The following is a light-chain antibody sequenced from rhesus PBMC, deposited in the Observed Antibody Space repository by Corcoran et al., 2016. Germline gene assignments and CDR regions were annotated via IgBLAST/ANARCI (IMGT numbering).Light chain of an antibody. CDR1: QSLLDSEVGNNS. Sequence: IVMTQTPLYLPVTPGEPASISCRSSQSLLDSEVGNNSLAWYLQKPGQAPQALIYAVSNRASGVPDRFSGSGSDTDFTLKISRVEPDDVGIYYCMQGIEYPYTFGQGTKLEIK. J-gene: IGKJ2*01. V-gene: IGKV2S20*01. CDR2: AVS. CDR3: MQGIEYPYT.